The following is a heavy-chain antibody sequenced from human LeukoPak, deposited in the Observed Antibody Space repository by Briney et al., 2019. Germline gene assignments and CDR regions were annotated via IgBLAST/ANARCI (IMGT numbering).Heavy chain of an antibody. CDR3: ARDRVAVAGTRYFDY. Sequence: GGSLRLSCAASGFTFSSYSMNWVRQAPGKGLEWVSSISSSSSYIYYADSVKGRFTISRDNAKNSLNLQMNSLRAEDTAVYYCARDRVAVAGTRYFDYWGQGTLVTVSS. J-gene: IGHJ4*02. CDR2: ISSSSSYI. D-gene: IGHD6-19*01. CDR1: GFTFSSYS. V-gene: IGHV3-21*01.